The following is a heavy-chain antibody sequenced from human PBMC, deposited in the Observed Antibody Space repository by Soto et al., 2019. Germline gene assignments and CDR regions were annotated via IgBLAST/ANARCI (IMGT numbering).Heavy chain of an antibody. CDR2: ISSSSSYI. CDR3: ARDPDSSGWYKSWFDP. V-gene: IGHV3-21*01. D-gene: IGHD6-19*01. Sequence: GILGLSCAASGLTFSRYSMNWVRQASGKGLEWVSSISSSSSYIYYADSVKGRFTISRDNAKNSLYLQMNSLRAEDTAVYYCARDPDSSGWYKSWFDPWGQGTLVTVSS. CDR1: GLTFSRYS. J-gene: IGHJ5*02.